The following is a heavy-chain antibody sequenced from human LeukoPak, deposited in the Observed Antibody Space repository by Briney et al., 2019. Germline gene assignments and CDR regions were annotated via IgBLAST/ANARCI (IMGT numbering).Heavy chain of an antibody. CDR1: GGSFSGYY. CDR3: ARGRGYSYGYGIDY. CDR2: INHSGST. Sequence: SETLSLTCAVYGGSFSGYYWSWIRQPPGKGLEWIGEINHSGSTNYNPSLKSRVTIPVDTSKNQFSLKLSSVTAADTAVYYCARGRGYSYGYGIDYWGQGTLVTVSS. J-gene: IGHJ4*02. V-gene: IGHV4-34*01. D-gene: IGHD5-18*01.